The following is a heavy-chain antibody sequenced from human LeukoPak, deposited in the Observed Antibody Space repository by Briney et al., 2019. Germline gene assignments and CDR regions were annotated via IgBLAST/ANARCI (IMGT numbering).Heavy chain of an antibody. V-gene: IGHV1-18*01. Sequence: ASVKVSCKASGYTFTSYGISWVRQAPGQGLEWMGWISAYNGNTNYAQKLQGRVTMTTDTSTSTAYMELRSLRSDDTAVYYCARDPPGDYGDHEFDYWGQGTLVTVSS. J-gene: IGHJ4*02. CDR2: ISAYNGNT. D-gene: IGHD4-17*01. CDR1: GYTFTSYG. CDR3: ARDPPGDYGDHEFDY.